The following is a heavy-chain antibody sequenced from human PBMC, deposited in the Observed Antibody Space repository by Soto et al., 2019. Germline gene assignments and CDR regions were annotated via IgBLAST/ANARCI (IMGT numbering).Heavy chain of an antibody. D-gene: IGHD1-26*01. V-gene: IGHV1-69*12. CDR3: ARSSVAKAVGGDYYYYGMDV. Sequence: QVQLVQSGAEVKKPGSSVKVSCKASGGTFSSYAISWVRQAPGQGLEWMGGIIPIFGTANYAQKFQGRVTITADESTSTAYMELSSLRSEDTAVYYCARSSVAKAVGGDYYYYGMDVWGQGTTVTVSS. CDR1: GGTFSSYA. J-gene: IGHJ6*02. CDR2: IIPIFGTA.